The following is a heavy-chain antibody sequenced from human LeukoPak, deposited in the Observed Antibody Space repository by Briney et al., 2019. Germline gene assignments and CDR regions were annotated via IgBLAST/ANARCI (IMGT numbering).Heavy chain of an antibody. CDR2: IYYSGST. CDR1: GRPMSISSYY. V-gene: IGHV4-39*01. D-gene: IGHD1-26*01. J-gene: IGHJ4*02. Sequence: PSETLSLTCTVCGRPMSISSYYCRWIRQPPTKGLEWIGCIYYSGSTYYNPSLKSRVTISVDTSKNQFSLKLSSATAADTAVYYCARHSSSYLIDYWGQGTLVTVSS. CDR3: ARHSSSYLIDY.